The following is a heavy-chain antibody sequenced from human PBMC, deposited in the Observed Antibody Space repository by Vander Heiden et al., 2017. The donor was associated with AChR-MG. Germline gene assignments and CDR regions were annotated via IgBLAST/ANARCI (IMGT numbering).Heavy chain of an antibody. CDR1: GYTSRELY. CDR2: FHPEEGET. Sequence: QVQLVQPGAEGKTPGASVKFRCTVSGYTSRELYIHWVLQAPGKGLEWMGGFHPEEGETIYAQRFQDRVTMTEDTYTDTAYMDLNSLRSEDTAIYYCAAGKYDFWSGYSYWGQGTLVSVSS. V-gene: IGHV1-24*01. J-gene: IGHJ4*02. CDR3: AAGKYDFWSGYSY. D-gene: IGHD3-3*01.